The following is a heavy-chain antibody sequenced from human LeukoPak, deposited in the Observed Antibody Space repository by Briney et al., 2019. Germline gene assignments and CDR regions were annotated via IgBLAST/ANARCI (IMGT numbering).Heavy chain of an antibody. Sequence: PGGSLRLSCAASGFTFSSYSMNWVRQAPGKGLEWVSYISSSSSTIYYADSVKGRFTISRDNAKNSLYLQMNSLRAQDTAVYHCARENYDFWSGYYGGDYYYYMDVWGKGTTVTVSS. CDR2: ISSSSSTI. V-gene: IGHV3-48*01. CDR3: ARENYDFWSGYYGGDYYYYMDV. J-gene: IGHJ6*03. D-gene: IGHD3-3*01. CDR1: GFTFSSYS.